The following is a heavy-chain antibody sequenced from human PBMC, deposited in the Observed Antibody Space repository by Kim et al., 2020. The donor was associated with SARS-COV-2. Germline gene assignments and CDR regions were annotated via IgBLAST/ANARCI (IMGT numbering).Heavy chain of an antibody. V-gene: IGHV3-23*01. CDR2: ISGNAAKT. CDR3: AKMAATAGNFDF. Sequence: GGSLRLSCAASGFTFSNYAMSWVLQAPGKGLEWVSLISGNAAKTYYADSVKGRFTISRDTSKNTLFLQMNSLRAEDTAVYYCAKMAATAGNFDFWGQGNLVTVSS. CDR1: GFTFSNYA. D-gene: IGHD6-13*01. J-gene: IGHJ4*02.